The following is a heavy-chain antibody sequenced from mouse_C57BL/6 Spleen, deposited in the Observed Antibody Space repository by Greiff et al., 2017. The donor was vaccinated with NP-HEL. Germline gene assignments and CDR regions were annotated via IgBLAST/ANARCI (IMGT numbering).Heavy chain of an antibody. CDR1: GYTFTSYW. CDR3: ASLDSSGAYFAMDY. D-gene: IGHD3-2*02. V-gene: IGHV1-52*01. CDR2: IDPSDSET. Sequence: QVQLQQPGAELVRPGSSVKLSCKASGYTFTSYWMHWVKQRPIQGLEWIGNIDPSDSETHYNQKFKDKATLTVDKSSSTAYMQLSSLTSEDSAVYYCASLDSSGAYFAMDYWGKGTSVTVSS. J-gene: IGHJ4*01.